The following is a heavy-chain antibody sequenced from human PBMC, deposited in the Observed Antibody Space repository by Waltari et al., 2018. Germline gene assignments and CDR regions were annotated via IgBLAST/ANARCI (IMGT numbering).Heavy chain of an antibody. Sequence: QVQLQESGPGLVKPSETLSLTCAVPGYSISSGYYWGWIRQPPGKGLEWIGSIYHSGSTYYNPSLKSRVTISVDTSKNQFSLKLSSVTAADTAVYYCARSSIAAPSPKDYWGQGTLVTVSS. CDR2: IYHSGST. J-gene: IGHJ4*02. D-gene: IGHD6-6*01. CDR1: GYSISSGYY. V-gene: IGHV4-38-2*01. CDR3: ARSSIAAPSPKDY.